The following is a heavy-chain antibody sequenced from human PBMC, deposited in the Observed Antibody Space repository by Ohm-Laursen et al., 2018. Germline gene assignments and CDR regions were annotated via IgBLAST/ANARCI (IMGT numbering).Heavy chain of an antibody. D-gene: IGHD2-2*01. J-gene: IGHJ6*02. CDR2: ISSSGSTI. CDR1: GFTLSDYY. Sequence: GSLRLSCAASGFTLSDYYMSWIRQAPGKGLEWVSYISSSGSTIYYADSVKGRFTISRDNAKNSLYLQVNSLRAEDTAVYYCARDDCGSRSCYRHGMDVWGQGTTVTVSS. V-gene: IGHV3-11*01. CDR3: ARDDCGSRSCYRHGMDV.